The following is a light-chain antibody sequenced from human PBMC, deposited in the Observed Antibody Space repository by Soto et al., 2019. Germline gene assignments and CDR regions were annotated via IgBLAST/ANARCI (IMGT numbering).Light chain of an antibody. J-gene: IGKJ2*01. CDR1: QSITTW. V-gene: IGKV1-5*03. CDR2: KAT. Sequence: DIEMTQSPSTLSASVGDRVTITCRASQSITTWLAWYQQKPGKAPKLLIYKATNVQTGVPSRFSDSGSGTEFSLTISSLQPEDFAIYYCQQYNDYQYTFGQGTKLEIK. CDR3: QQYNDYQYT.